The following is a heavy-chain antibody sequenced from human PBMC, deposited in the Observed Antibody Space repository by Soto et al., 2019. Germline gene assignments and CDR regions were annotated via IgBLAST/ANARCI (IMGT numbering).Heavy chain of an antibody. Sequence: EVQLVESGGGLVQPGGSLRVSCAASGFTFSTYSMNWARQAPGKGLEWVSYMSSRSLTIYYKDSVKGRFTISRDNAKNSLYLQMNSLRDEDTAVYYCARGGSSSDNGMDVWGQGTTVTVSS. CDR1: GFTFSTYS. J-gene: IGHJ6*02. CDR2: MSSRSLTI. D-gene: IGHD6-6*01. CDR3: ARGGSSSDNGMDV. V-gene: IGHV3-48*02.